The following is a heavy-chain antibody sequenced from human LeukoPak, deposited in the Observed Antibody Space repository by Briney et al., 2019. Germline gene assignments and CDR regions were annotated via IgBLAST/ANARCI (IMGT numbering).Heavy chain of an antibody. J-gene: IGHJ4*02. V-gene: IGHV3-30*03. CDR3: ARDYPADY. Sequence: GGSLRLSCAASGSTFSSYGMHWVRQDPGKGLEWVAVVSYDGSIKYYADSVKGRFTISRDNSKNTLYLQMHSLRVEDTAVYYFARDYPADYWGQGTLVTVS. CDR1: GSTFSSYG. CDR2: VSYDGSIK.